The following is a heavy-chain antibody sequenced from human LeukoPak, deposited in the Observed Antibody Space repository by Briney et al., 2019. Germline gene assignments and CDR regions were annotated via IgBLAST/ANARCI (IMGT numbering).Heavy chain of an antibody. CDR3: AKLRFLEWSHDAFDI. J-gene: IGHJ3*02. CDR2: ISGSGGST. D-gene: IGHD3-3*01. V-gene: IGHV3-23*01. CDR1: GFTFSSYA. Sequence: GGSVRLSCAASGFTFSSYAMSWVRQAPGKGLEWVSAISGSGGSTYYADSVKGRFTISRDNSKNTLYLQMNSLRAEDTAVYYCAKLRFLEWSHDAFDIWGQGTMVTVSS.